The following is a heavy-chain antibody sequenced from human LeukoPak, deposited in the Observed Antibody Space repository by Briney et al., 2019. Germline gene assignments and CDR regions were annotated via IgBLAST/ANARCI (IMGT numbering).Heavy chain of an antibody. CDR2: ISSSCSTI. CDR3: ARVLGSSWYSYFQH. D-gene: IGHD6-13*01. J-gene: IGHJ1*01. CDR1: GFTFSDYY. Sequence: GGALRLSCAASGFTFSDYYMSWLRQAPGKGLEGVSYISSSCSTIYYADSVKGRFPISRDNAKNSLYLQMNSLRAEDTAVYYCARVLGSSWYSYFQHWGQGTLVTVSS. V-gene: IGHV3-11*01.